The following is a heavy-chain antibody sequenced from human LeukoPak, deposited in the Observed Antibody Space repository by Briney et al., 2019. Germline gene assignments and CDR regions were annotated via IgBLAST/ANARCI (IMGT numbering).Heavy chain of an antibody. CDR3: AKDLGVVVVPAATREPFDY. V-gene: IGHV3-23*01. CDR1: GFTFSSYA. D-gene: IGHD2-2*01. CDR2: ISGSGGST. Sequence: GGSLRLSCAASGFTFSSYAMSWVRQAPGKGLEWVSAISGSGGSTYYADSVKGRFTISRDNSKNTLYLQMNSLRAEDTAVYYCAKDLGVVVVPAATREPFDYWGQGTLVTVSS. J-gene: IGHJ4*02.